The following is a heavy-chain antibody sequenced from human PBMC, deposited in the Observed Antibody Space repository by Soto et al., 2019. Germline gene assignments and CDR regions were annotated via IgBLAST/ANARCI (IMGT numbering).Heavy chain of an antibody. J-gene: IGHJ4*02. D-gene: IGHD3-16*01. V-gene: IGHV1-69*02. Sequence: QVQLVQSGAEVKKPGSSVKVSCKASGGTFSSYTISWVRQAPGQGLEWMGRIIPILGIANYAQKFQGRVTITADKSTSTAYMALCSLSSEDTAVYYCARGLRHLGEWGQGPLVTVSS. CDR1: GGTFSSYT. CDR2: IIPILGIA. CDR3: ARGLRHLGE.